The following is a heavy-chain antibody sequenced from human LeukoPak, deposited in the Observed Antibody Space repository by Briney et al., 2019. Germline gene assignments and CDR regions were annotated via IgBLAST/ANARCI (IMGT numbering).Heavy chain of an antibody. V-gene: IGHV5-51*01. J-gene: IGHJ3*02. CDR3: ARGGTTIFDAFDI. Sequence: GESLKISCKGSGYSLSSYWIGWVRQMPGKGLEWMGIIYPGDSDSRYSPPFQGQVTISGDKSISTAYLQWSSLKASDTAMYYCARGGTTIFDAFDIWGQGTTVTVSS. CDR2: IYPGDSDS. D-gene: IGHD3-3*01. CDR1: GYSLSSYW.